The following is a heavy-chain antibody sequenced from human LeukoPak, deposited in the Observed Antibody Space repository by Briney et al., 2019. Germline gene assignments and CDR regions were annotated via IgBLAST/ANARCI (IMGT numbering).Heavy chain of an antibody. J-gene: IGHJ4*02. Sequence: GGSLRLSCAAAGFTFSTYDMTWVRQAPGKGLEWVANIEHYGNDKYYLDSLKGRFTISRDNTRNSLYLQMDSLRAEDTAVYYCAKVGVAKKPYYFDYWGQGTLVTVSS. CDR2: IEHYGNDK. CDR3: AKVGVAKKPYYFDY. D-gene: IGHD3-3*01. CDR1: GFTFSTYD. V-gene: IGHV3-7*05.